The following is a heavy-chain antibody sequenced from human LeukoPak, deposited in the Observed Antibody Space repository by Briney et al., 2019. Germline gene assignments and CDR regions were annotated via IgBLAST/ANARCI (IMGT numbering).Heavy chain of an antibody. CDR2: ISSSSSYI. CDR1: GFTFSSYS. D-gene: IGHD2-21*02. CDR3: ARDTYCGGDCYSD. V-gene: IGHV3-21*01. Sequence: PGGSLRLSCAASGFTFSSYSMNWVRQAPGKGLEWVSSISSSSSYIYYADSVKGRFTISRDKAKNSLYLQMNSLRAEDTAVYYCARDTYCGGDCYSDWGQGTLVTVSS. J-gene: IGHJ4*02.